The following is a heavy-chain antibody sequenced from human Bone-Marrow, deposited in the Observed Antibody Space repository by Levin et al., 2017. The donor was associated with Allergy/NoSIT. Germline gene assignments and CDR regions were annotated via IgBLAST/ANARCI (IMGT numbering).Heavy chain of an antibody. CDR2: ISSSSSYT. J-gene: IGHJ6*03. CDR3: ARTSSSSFSYGDYYYYYYMDV. D-gene: IGHD4-17*01. Sequence: GESLKISCAASGFTFSDYYMSWIRQAPGKGLEWVSYISSSSSYTNYADSVKGRFTISRDNAKNSLYLQMNSLRAEDTAVYYCARTSSSSFSYGDYYYYYYMDVWGKGTTVTVSS. CDR1: GFTFSDYY. V-gene: IGHV3-11*06.